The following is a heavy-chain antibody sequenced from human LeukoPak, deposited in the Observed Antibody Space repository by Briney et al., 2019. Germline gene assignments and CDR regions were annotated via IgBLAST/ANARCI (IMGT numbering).Heavy chain of an antibody. D-gene: IGHD3-10*01. CDR3: ARGVRDSYYYGSGSFPLDY. J-gene: IGHJ4*02. CDR2: IYYSGST. Sequence: SETLPLTCTVSGGSISSYYWSWIRQPPGKGLEWIGYIYYSGSTNYNPSLKSRVTISVDTSKNQFSLKLSSVTAADTAVYYCARGVRDSYYYGSGSFPLDYWGQGTLVTVSS. V-gene: IGHV4-59*01. CDR1: GGSISSYY.